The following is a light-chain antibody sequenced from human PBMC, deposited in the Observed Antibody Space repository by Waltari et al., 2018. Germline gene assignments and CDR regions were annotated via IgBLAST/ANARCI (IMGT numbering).Light chain of an antibody. CDR1: QSVLYSSSSQNY. V-gene: IGKV4-1*01. CDR3: QQYYGIPT. J-gene: IGKJ1*01. CDR2: WAS. Sequence: DIVMTQSPDSLAVSLGERASINCKSSQSVLYSSSSQNYLAWYQQKPGQPPKLLITWASTRESGVPDQFSGSGSGTDFTLTISSLQAEDVAVYFCQQYYGIPTFGQGTKVEIK.